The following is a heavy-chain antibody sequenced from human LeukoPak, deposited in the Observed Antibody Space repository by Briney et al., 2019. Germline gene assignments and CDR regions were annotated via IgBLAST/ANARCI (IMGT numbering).Heavy chain of an antibody. CDR3: ARAYGDYNWFDP. CDR2: INPSGGST. V-gene: IGHV1-46*01. J-gene: IGHJ5*02. Sequence: ASVKVSCKASGYTFTSYYMHWVRQAPGQGLEWMGIINPSGGSTSYAQKFQGRVTMTRDTSTGTVYMELSSLRSEDTAVYYCARAYGDYNWFDPWGQGTLVTVSS. CDR1: GYTFTSYY. D-gene: IGHD4-17*01.